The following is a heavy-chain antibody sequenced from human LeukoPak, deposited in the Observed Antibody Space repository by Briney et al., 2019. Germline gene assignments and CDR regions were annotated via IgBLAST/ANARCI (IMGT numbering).Heavy chain of an antibody. V-gene: IGHV3-9*03. CDR3: AKSYSSSWYYFDY. CDR2: ISWNSGSI. J-gene: IGHJ4*02. CDR1: GFTFSDHF. Sequence: GGSLRLSCAASGFTFSDHFMDWVRQAPGKGLEWVSGISWNSGSIGYADSVKGRFTISRDNAKNSLYLQMNSLRAEDMALYYCAKSYSSSWYYFDYWGQGTLVTVSS. D-gene: IGHD6-13*01.